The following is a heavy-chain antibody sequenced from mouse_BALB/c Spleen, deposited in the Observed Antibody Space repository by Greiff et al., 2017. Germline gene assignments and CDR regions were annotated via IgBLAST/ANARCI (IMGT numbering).Heavy chain of an antibody. CDR1: GFTFSSFG. D-gene: IGHD1-1*02. CDR2: ISSGSSTI. Sequence: DVKLVESGGGLVQPGGSRKLSCAASGFTFSSFGMHWVRQAPEKGLEWVAYISSGSSTIYYADTVKGRFTISRDNPKNTLFLQMTSLRSEDTAMYYCARSRGGPDYWGQGTTLTVSS. J-gene: IGHJ2*01. CDR3: ARSRGGPDY. V-gene: IGHV5-17*02.